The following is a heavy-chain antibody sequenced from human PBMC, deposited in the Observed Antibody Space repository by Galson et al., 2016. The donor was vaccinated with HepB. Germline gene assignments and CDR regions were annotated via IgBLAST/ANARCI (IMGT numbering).Heavy chain of an antibody. D-gene: IGHD3-22*01. CDR3: AKDSSGYNWYFDL. J-gene: IGHJ2*01. CDR2: IRGSDGTT. CDR1: GFSFSSCA. V-gene: IGHV3-23*01. Sequence: SLRLSCAASGFSFSSCAMSWVRQAPGKGLEWVSSIRGSDGTTNYADSVRGRFTISRDNSKNTLYLQMNSMRAEATAIYHCAKDSSGYNWYFDLWGRGTLVTVSS.